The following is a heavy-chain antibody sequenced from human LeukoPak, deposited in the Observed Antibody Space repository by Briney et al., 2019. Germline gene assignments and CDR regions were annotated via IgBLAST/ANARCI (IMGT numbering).Heavy chain of an antibody. CDR2: ISSSSSYI. Sequence: PGGSLRLSCAASGFTFSSYSMNWVRQAPGKGLEWVSSISSSSSYIYYADSVKGRFTISRDNAKNSLYLQMNSLRAEDTAVYYCARDLPRRYSSSWHTHTSTWFDPWGQGTLVTVSS. CDR1: GFTFSSYS. D-gene: IGHD6-13*01. J-gene: IGHJ5*02. V-gene: IGHV3-21*01. CDR3: ARDLPRRYSSSWHTHTSTWFDP.